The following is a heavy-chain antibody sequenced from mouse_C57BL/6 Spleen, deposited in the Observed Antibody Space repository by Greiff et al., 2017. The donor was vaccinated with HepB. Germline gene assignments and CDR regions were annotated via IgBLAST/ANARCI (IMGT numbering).Heavy chain of an antibody. D-gene: IGHD4-1*01. Sequence: LVRPGASVTLSCKASGYTFTDYEMHWVKQTPVHGLEWIGAIDPETGGTAYNQKFKGKAILTADKSSSTAYMELRSLTSEDSAVYYCTRWDWGYYFDYWGQGTTLTVSS. CDR3: TRWDWGYYFDY. CDR2: IDPETGGT. J-gene: IGHJ2*01. CDR1: GYTFTDYE. V-gene: IGHV1-15*01.